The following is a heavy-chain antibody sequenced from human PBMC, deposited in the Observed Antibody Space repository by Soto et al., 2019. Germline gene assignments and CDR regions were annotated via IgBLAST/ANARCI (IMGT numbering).Heavy chain of an antibody. CDR2: ISASGVST. CDR1: GFIFNNYA. Sequence: EVQLLDSGGGLAQPGGSLRVSCAASGFIFNNYAMNWVRQAPGEGLQWVAGISASGVSTYYADSVKGRFIISRDNSKNTRLLHVNSVVAEDTAIYYWAKVPLRPYCFDYWGLGTLVTVSS. CDR3: AKVPLRPYCFDY. D-gene: IGHD5-12*01. V-gene: IGHV3-23*01. J-gene: IGHJ4*02.